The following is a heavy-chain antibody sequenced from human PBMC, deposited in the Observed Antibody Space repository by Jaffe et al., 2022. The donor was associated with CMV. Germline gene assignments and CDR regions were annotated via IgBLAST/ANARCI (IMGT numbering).Heavy chain of an antibody. J-gene: IGHJ3*02. CDR1: GFTFSSYW. CDR2: INSDGSST. D-gene: IGHD3-10*01. CDR3: AREGGGNFGDDAFDI. Sequence: EVQLVESGGGLVQPGGSLRLSCAASGFTFSSYWMHWVRQAPGKGLVWVSRINSDGSSTSYADSVKGRFTISRDNAKNTLYLQMNSLRAEDTAVYYCAREGGGNFGDDAFDIWGQGTMVTVSS. V-gene: IGHV3-74*01.